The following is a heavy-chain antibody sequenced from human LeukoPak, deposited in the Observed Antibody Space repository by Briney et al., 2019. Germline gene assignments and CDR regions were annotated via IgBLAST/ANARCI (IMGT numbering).Heavy chain of an antibody. Sequence: ASVKVSCKASGYTFTDYYMHWVRQAAGQGLEWMGWINPNSGGRNYAQKFQGRVTMTRDTAISTAYMELSRLRSDDTAVYYCARDGAMIVVGSWFDPWGQGTLVTVSS. CDR2: INPNSGGR. D-gene: IGHD3-22*01. CDR1: GYTFTDYY. V-gene: IGHV1-2*02. CDR3: ARDGAMIVVGSWFDP. J-gene: IGHJ5*02.